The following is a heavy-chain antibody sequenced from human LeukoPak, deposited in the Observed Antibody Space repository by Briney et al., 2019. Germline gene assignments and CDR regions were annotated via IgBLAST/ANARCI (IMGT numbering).Heavy chain of an antibody. D-gene: IGHD3-10*01. Sequence: SQTLSLTCTVSGGSISSGGYYWRWIRQHPGKGLEWIGYIYYSGSTYYNPSLKSRVTISVDTSKNQFSLKLSSVTAADTAVYYCARGDGSGSQGFDHWGQGTLVTVSS. CDR3: ARGDGSGSQGFDH. CDR1: GGSISSGGYY. V-gene: IGHV4-31*03. CDR2: IYYSGST. J-gene: IGHJ4*02.